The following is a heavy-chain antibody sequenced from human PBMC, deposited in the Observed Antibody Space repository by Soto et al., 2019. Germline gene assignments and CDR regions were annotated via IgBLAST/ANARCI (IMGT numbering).Heavy chain of an antibody. V-gene: IGHV4-30-2*01. J-gene: IGHJ5*02. CDR1: GGSISSGGYS. CDR2: IYHSGST. CDR3: ARVPSP. Sequence: QLQLQESGSGRVKPSQTLSLTCAVSGGSISSGGYSWSWIRQPPGKGLEWIGYIYHSGSTYYNPSLTSRVSISVDRSKNQCSLKLSSVTAADTAVYYCARVPSPWGQGTLVTVSS.